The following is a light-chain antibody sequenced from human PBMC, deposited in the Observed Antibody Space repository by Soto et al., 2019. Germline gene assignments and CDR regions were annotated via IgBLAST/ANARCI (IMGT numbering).Light chain of an antibody. CDR1: QSISSF. V-gene: IGKV1-39*01. CDR2: AAS. CDR3: QQSYMIPLT. Sequence: DIPMTQSPPSLSASVGDSVTITCRASQSISSFLNWYQQKPGKAPRVLISAASTLQSGVPSRFSGSGAGTDFTLTISSLQPEDFATYYCQQSYMIPLTFGGGTQVDIK. J-gene: IGKJ4*02.